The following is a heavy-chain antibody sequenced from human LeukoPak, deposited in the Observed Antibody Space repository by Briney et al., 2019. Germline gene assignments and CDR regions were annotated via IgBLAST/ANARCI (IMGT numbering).Heavy chain of an antibody. CDR2: IKQDGSER. CDR1: GFTLSSYW. Sequence: GGSLSLSCAASGFTLSSYWMSWVRQAPGKGLEWVANIKQDGSERYYVHSVKGRFTISRDNAENSLYLQMNSLRAEDTAVYYCARGSYGMDVWGQGTTVTVSS. CDR3: ARGSYGMDV. J-gene: IGHJ6*02. V-gene: IGHV3-7*03.